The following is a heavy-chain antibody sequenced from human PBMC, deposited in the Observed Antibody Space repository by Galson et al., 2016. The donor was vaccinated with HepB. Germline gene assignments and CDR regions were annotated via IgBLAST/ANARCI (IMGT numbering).Heavy chain of an antibody. CDR1: GSTFTTHW. CDR2: IYPADSDT. D-gene: IGHD5-18*01. Sequence: QSGAEVTKPGESLKISCKTSGSTFTTHWIGWVRQMPGKGLEWMGIIYPADSDTRYSPSFQGQITISADKSITTAYLQWSSLKASDTAIYYCARGAKGDTDGFDPWGQVTLVTVSS. J-gene: IGHJ5*02. V-gene: IGHV5-51*01. CDR3: ARGAKGDTDGFDP.